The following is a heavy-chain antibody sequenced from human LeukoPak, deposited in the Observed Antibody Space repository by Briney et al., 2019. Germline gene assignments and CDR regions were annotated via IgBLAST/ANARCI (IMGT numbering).Heavy chain of an antibody. Sequence: SQTLSLTCGISGDSVSSNTGAWNWIRQSPSRGLEWLGKTYYRSKWNNDYAVFVKDRITINPDTSKDQFSLQLNSVTPEDTAVYYCAREVFKYGRFYFDYWGQGTPVTVSS. CDR3: AREVFKYGRFYFDY. V-gene: IGHV6-1*01. CDR2: TYYRSKWNN. J-gene: IGHJ4*02. D-gene: IGHD1-14*01. CDR1: GDSVSSNTGA.